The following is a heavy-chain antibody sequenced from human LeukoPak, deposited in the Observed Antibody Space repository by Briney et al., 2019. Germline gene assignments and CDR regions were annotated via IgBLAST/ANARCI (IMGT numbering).Heavy chain of an antibody. CDR2: IYYSGNT. V-gene: IGHV4-39*01. CDR1: GGSIRSSSYY. D-gene: IGHD6-19*01. CDR3: ARHGPGYSSVFDY. Sequence: SETLSLTCTVSGGSIRSSSYYWGWIRQPPGKGLEWIGSIYYSGNTYYNPSLKSRVTIPVDTSKNQFSLKLRSMTAADTAVYYCARHGPGYSSVFDYWGQGTLVTVSS. J-gene: IGHJ4*02.